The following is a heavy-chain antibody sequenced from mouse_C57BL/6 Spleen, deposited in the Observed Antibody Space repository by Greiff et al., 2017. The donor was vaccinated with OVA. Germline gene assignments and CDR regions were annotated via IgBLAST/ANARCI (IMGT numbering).Heavy chain of an antibody. J-gene: IGHJ2*01. D-gene: IGHD2-1*01. V-gene: IGHV14-4*01. CDR3: TTGGNTDY. CDR2: IDPENGDT. CDR1: GFNIKDDY. Sequence: VHVKQSGAELVRPGASVKLSCTASGFNIKDDYMHWVKQRPEQGLEWIGWIDPENGDTEYASKFQGKATITADTSSNTAYLQLSSLTSEDTAVYYCTTGGNTDYWGQGTTLTVSS.